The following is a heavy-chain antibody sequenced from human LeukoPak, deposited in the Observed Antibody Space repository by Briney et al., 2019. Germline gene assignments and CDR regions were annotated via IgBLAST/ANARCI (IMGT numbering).Heavy chain of an antibody. CDR3: ARWAPEQQLVLGAFDI. CDR1: GGTFSSYA. Sequence: SVKVSCKASGGTFSSYAISWVRQGPVQGLEWMGGIIPIFCTANYAQKFHGRVTITADKSTSTAYMELSSLRSEHTAVYYCARWAPEQQLVLGAFDIWGQGTMVTVSS. CDR2: IIPIFCTA. D-gene: IGHD6-13*01. V-gene: IGHV1-69*06. J-gene: IGHJ3*02.